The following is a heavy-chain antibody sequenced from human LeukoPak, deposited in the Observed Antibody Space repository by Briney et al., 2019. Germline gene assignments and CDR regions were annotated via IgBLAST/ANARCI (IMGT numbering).Heavy chain of an antibody. D-gene: IGHD6-13*01. CDR2: IYYSGST. CDR3: AGSSSCYYFDS. V-gene: IGHV4-39*01. J-gene: IGHJ4*02. Sequence: PSETLSLTCTASGCSISSTSYYWGRNPQPPGQGLEWIVTIYYSGSTYYNPSLKSRVTISVETSNNQFSLKLSSVTAADTAVYYCAGSSSCYYFDSWGQGTLVTVSS. CDR1: GCSISSTSYY.